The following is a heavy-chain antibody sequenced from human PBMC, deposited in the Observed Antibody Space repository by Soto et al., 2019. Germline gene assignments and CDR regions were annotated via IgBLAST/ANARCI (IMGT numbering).Heavy chain of an antibody. CDR2: MSSTSFNT. V-gene: IGHV3-21*01. J-gene: IGHJ4*02. Sequence: EVQVVESGGGLVKPGESLRLSCVVSEFSFSSYSMNWVRQAPGKGLEWVSFMSSTSFNTHYADSVKGRFTVPRDDAKNSLYLQMNSLRAEDTAVYHCATGRQGDYWGQGTLVIVSS. D-gene: IGHD1-26*01. CDR3: ATGRQGDY. CDR1: EFSFSSYS.